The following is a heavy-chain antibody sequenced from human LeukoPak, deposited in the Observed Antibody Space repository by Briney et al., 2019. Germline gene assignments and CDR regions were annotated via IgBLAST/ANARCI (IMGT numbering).Heavy chain of an antibody. D-gene: IGHD6-13*01. Sequence: SETLSLTCAVSGGSITDNFYWSWIRQPPGKGLEWIGYIYRSGDTYNNPSLGSRVTVSLDMSKNQFSLKLSSVTAADAAVYYCARLIAANPQLDYWGQGILVTVSS. V-gene: IGHV4-30-2*01. CDR3: ARLIAANPQLDY. CDR1: GGSITDNFY. CDR2: IYRSGDT. J-gene: IGHJ4*02.